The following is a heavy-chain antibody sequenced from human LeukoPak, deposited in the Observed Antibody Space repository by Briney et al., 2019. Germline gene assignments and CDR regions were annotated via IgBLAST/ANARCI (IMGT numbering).Heavy chain of an antibody. Sequence: GGSLRLSCAASGFTFTTYAMAWVRHGPGKGLEWVSFISGHGTSTYYADSVKGRFTISRDKSKNTMFLQMDSLRVEDTAIYYCAKSVGATTLFDSWGQGALVTVSS. V-gene: IGHV3-23*01. J-gene: IGHJ4*02. CDR1: GFTFTTYA. CDR3: AKSVGATTLFDS. D-gene: IGHD3-16*01. CDR2: ISGHGTST.